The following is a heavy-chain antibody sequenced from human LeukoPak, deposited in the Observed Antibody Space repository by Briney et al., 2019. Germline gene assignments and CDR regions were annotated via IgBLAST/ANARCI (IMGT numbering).Heavy chain of an antibody. V-gene: IGHV3-23*01. CDR3: AKDIYYYGSGNYYTLYYYYYGMDV. CDR2: ISGSGGST. D-gene: IGHD3-10*01. CDR1: GFTFSSYA. J-gene: IGHJ6*02. Sequence: GGSLRLSCAAAGFTFSSYAMSWVRQAPGKGLEWVSAISGSGGSTYYADSVKGRFTISRDNSKNTLYLQMNSLRAEDTAVYYCAKDIYYYGSGNYYTLYYYYYGMDVWGQGTTVTVSS.